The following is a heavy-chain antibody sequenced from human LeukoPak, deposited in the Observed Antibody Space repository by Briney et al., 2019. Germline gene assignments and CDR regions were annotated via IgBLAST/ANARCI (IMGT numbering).Heavy chain of an antibody. CDR2: IIPIFGTA. D-gene: IGHD6-6*01. CDR3: ARQYSRSSPFDY. Sequence: ASVKVSCKASGGTFSSYAISWVRQAPGQGLEWMGGIIPIFGTANYAQKFQGRVTITADESTSTAYMELSSLRSEDTAVYYCARQYSRSSPFDYWGQGTLVTVPS. V-gene: IGHV1-69*13. J-gene: IGHJ4*02. CDR1: GGTFSSYA.